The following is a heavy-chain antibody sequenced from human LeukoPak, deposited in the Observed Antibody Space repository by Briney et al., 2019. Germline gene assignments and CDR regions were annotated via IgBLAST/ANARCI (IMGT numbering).Heavy chain of an antibody. Sequence: SETLSLTCTVSGGSISSSSYYWGWIRRPPGKGLEWIGSIYYSGSTYYNPSLKSRVTISVDTSKNQFSLKLSSVTAADTAVYYCARGQTDGELYDYWGQGTLVTVSS. CDR1: GGSISSSSYY. V-gene: IGHV4-39*01. D-gene: IGHD3-10*01. CDR3: ARGQTDGELYDY. CDR2: IYYSGST. J-gene: IGHJ4*02.